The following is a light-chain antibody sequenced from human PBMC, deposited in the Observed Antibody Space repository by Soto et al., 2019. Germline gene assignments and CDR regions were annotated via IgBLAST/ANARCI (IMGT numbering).Light chain of an antibody. CDR2: GAS. J-gene: IGKJ1*01. Sequence: EIVMTQSPATLSVSPGERATLSCRASQSVSSNLAWYQQKPGQAPRLLIYGASTRATGIPARFSGSGSGTEFTLTISSLQSEDFAVYYCQQYNNWPHEPWTFGQGTKVDIK. CDR3: QQYNNWPHEPWT. CDR1: QSVSSN. V-gene: IGKV3-15*01.